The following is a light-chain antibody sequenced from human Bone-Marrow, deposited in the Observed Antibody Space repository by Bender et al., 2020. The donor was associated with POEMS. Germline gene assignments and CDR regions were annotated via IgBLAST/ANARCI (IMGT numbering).Light chain of an antibody. CDR2: KDT. CDR3: QSADTSGNYDVI. Sequence: SYELTQAPSVSVSTGQTARITCSGDVLPNQYGYWYQQKPGQAPVLVMYKDTERPSGIPERFSGSSSGTTVTLTISGVQAEDEAAYYCQSADTSGNYDVIFGGGTKLTVL. J-gene: IGLJ2*01. CDR1: VLPNQY. V-gene: IGLV3-25*03.